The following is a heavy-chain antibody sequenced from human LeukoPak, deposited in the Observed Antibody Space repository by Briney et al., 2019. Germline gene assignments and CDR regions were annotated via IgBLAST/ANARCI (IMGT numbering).Heavy chain of an antibody. Sequence: SETLSLTCAVYGGSFSGYYWSWIRQPPGKGLEWIGEINHSGSTYYNPSLKSRVTISVDTSKNQFSLELSSVTAADTAVYYCARCSDSSGYYPADFDYWGQGTLVTVSS. CDR3: ARCSDSSGYYPADFDY. CDR1: GGSFSGYY. D-gene: IGHD3-22*01. J-gene: IGHJ4*02. CDR2: INHSGST. V-gene: IGHV4-34*01.